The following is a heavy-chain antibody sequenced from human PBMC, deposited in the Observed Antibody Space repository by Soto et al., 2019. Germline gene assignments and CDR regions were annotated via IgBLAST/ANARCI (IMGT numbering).Heavy chain of an antibody. V-gene: IGHV4-39*01. CDR3: ARQIYDSSGYYYAY. Sequence: PSETLSLTCTVSGGSISYEYYHWTWIRQSPGKGLEWLGYIHYIGSINYNPSFKSRVTISVDKSKSQLFLKLSSVTAPDTAVYYCARQIYDSSGYYYAYWGQGTLVTVSS. CDR2: IHYIGSI. D-gene: IGHD3-22*01. CDR1: GGSISYEYYH. J-gene: IGHJ4*02.